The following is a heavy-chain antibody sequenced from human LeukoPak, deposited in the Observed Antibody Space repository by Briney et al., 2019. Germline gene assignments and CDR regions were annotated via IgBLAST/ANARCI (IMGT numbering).Heavy chain of an antibody. V-gene: IGHV3-48*03. J-gene: IGHJ6*04. CDR3: AELGITMIGGV. Sequence: PGGSLTLSCAASGFTFSSYEMNWVRQPPGKGLEWVAYISSSGSTIYYPAPVKGRFTISRDNDKNSLYLQMNSLRAEDTAVYYCAELGITMIGGVWGKGTTVTISS. CDR1: GFTFSSYE. CDR2: ISSSGSTI. D-gene: IGHD3-10*02.